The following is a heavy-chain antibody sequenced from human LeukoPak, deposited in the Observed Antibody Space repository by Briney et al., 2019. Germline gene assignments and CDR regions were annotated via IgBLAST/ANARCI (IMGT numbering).Heavy chain of an antibody. J-gene: IGHJ5*02. CDR2: IYYSGST. CDR1: GGSISNYY. CDR3: ARHTRSWFGP. Sequence: SETLSLTCTVSGGSISNYYWSWIRQSPGMGLEWIGYIYYSGSTNYNPSLQSRVTMSVDTSKNQISLNLSSVTAADTAVYYCARHTRSWFGPWGQGTLVTVSS. V-gene: IGHV4-59*08.